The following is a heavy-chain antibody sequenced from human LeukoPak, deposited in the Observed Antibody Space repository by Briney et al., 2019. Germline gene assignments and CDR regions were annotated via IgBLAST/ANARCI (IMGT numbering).Heavy chain of an antibody. V-gene: IGHV1-69*13. J-gene: IGHJ4*02. CDR2: IVPILGTP. D-gene: IGHD2-15*01. Sequence: SVKVSCKASGGTCSNYAISWVRQAPGQGLEWMGGIVPILGTPNHAQKFQGRVTISADESTSTAYMELRGLTSEDTAVYFCARPRYCSGGDCHNNLDYWGQGTLVTVSS. CDR1: GGTCSNYA. CDR3: ARPRYCSGGDCHNNLDY.